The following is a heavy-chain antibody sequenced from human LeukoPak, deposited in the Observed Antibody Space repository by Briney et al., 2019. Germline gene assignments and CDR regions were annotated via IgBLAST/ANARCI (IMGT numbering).Heavy chain of an antibody. CDR1: GGSFSGYY. CDR2: LNHSGST. J-gene: IGHJ4*02. V-gene: IGHV4-34*01. CDR3: ARGGTYYGSGSYYPLMY. D-gene: IGHD3-10*01. Sequence: SETLALTCDVYGGSFSGYYWSWIRQPPGKGLEWIGVLNHSGSTNYNPSLKSRVTISVDTSKNQLSLKLTSVTAADTAVYYCARGGTYYGSGSYYPLMYWGQGTLVTVSS.